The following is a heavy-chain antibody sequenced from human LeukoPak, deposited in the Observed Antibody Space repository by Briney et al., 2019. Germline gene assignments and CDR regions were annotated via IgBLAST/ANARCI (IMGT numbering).Heavy chain of an antibody. CDR3: ATWGWEGYSSSWYYFDY. CDR1: GYTLTELS. Sequence: GASVKVSCKVSGYTLTELSMHWVRQAPGKGLEWMGGFDPEDGETIYAQKSQGRVTMTEDTSTDTAYMELSSLRSEDTAVCYCATWGWEGYSSSWYYFDYWGQGTLVTVSS. J-gene: IGHJ4*02. D-gene: IGHD6-13*01. V-gene: IGHV1-24*01. CDR2: FDPEDGET.